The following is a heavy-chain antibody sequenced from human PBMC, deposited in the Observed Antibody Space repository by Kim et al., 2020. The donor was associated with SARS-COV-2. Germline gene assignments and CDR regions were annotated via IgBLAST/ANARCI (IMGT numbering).Heavy chain of an antibody. CDR1: GGSISSSSYY. Sequence: SETLSLTCTVSGGSISSSSYYWGWIRQPPGKGLEWIGSIYYSGSTYYNPSLKSRVTISVDTSKNQFSLKLSSVTAADTAVYYCAIQAGTFDYWGQGTLVTVSS. CDR2: IYYSGST. CDR3: AIQAGTFDY. V-gene: IGHV4-39*01. J-gene: IGHJ4*02. D-gene: IGHD6-19*01.